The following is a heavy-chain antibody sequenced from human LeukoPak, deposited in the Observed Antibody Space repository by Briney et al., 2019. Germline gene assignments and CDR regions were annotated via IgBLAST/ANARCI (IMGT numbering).Heavy chain of an antibody. D-gene: IGHD2-15*01. CDR1: GFTFSSYS. V-gene: IGHV3-21*06. J-gene: IGHJ6*02. CDR2: ISSSSSYI. Sequence: PGGSLRLSCAASGFTFSSYSMNWVRQAPGKGLEWVSSISSSSSYIYYADSVKGRFTISRDNAKNSLYLQMDSLRAEDTAVYYCARFGGGYGMDVWGQGTTVTVSS. CDR3: ARFGGGYGMDV.